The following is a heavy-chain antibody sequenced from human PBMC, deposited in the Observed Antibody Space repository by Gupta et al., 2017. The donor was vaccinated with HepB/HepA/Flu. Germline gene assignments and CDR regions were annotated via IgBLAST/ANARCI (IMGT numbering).Heavy chain of an antibody. V-gene: IGHV3-74*01. CDR1: GFTFSSNW. CDR3: ARATVGATKLDY. CDR2: IDSGGSTT. J-gene: IGHJ4*02. Sequence: EVQLVESGGGLVQPGGSLRLSCAASGFTFSSNWMHWVRQGPGKGLVWVSRIDSGGSTTTYADSVKGRFTTSRDNAKNKLYLQMNSLRAEDTAVYYCARATVGATKLDYWGQGTLVTVSS. D-gene: IGHD1-26*01.